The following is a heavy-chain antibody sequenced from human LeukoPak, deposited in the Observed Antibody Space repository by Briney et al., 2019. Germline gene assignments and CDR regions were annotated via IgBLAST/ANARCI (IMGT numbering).Heavy chain of an antibody. V-gene: IGHV3-30*02. J-gene: IGHJ4*02. D-gene: IGHD3-10*01. CDR1: GFTFSNYG. Sequence: GGSLRLSCAASGFTFSNYGMHWVRQAPGKGLEWVAFIRYDGSNRYYADSVKGRFTISRDNSKNTLFLQMTSLRVEDTAVYYCAKDKGFGEFLPTYLFDYWGQGTLVIVSS. CDR3: AKDKGFGEFLPTYLFDY. CDR2: IRYDGSNR.